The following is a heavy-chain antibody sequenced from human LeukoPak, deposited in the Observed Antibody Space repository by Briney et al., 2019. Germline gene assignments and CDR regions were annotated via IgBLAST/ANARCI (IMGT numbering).Heavy chain of an antibody. D-gene: IGHD3-22*01. CDR3: ARGTPGYYDSSGYYYLPFDY. Sequence: GASVKVSCKASGYTFTSYGISWVRQAPGQGLEWMGWISAYNGNTNYAQKPQGRVTMATDTSTSTAYMELRSLRSDDTAVYYCARGTPGYYDSSGYYYLPFDYWGQGTLVTVSS. V-gene: IGHV1-18*01. CDR1: GYTFTSYG. J-gene: IGHJ4*02. CDR2: ISAYNGNT.